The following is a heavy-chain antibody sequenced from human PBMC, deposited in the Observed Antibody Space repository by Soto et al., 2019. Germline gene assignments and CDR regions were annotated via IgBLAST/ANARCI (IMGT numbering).Heavy chain of an antibody. J-gene: IGHJ6*02. CDR2: INAGNGNT. V-gene: IGHV1-3*01. D-gene: IGHD2-21*02. Sequence: ASVKVSCKASGYTFTSYAMHWVRQAPGQRLEWMGWINAGNGNTKNSQKFQGRVTITRDTSASTAYMELSSLRSEDTAVYYCAKDRGGDRRDYHYGMDVWGQGTTVTVSS. CDR3: AKDRGGDRRDYHYGMDV. CDR1: GYTFTSYA.